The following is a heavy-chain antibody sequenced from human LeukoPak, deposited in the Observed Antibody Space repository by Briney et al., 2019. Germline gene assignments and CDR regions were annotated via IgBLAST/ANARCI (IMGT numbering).Heavy chain of an antibody. V-gene: IGHV3-9*01. D-gene: IGHD3-3*01. J-gene: IGHJ3*02. Sequence: PGGSLRLSCATSGFTFDDYAMYWVRQDPGKGLEWVSGISWNSGSIVYADSVKGRFTISRDNAKNSLYLQMNSLRVEDTALYYCARGNLDRRAFDIWGQGTMVTVSS. CDR2: ISWNSGSI. CDR1: GFTFDDYA. CDR3: ARGNLDRRAFDI.